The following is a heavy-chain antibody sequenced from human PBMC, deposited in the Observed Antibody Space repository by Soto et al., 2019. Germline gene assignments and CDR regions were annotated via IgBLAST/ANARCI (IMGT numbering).Heavy chain of an antibody. Sequence: ASVKVSCKASGYTFTSYYMHWVRQAPGQGLEWMGIINPSGGSTSYAQKFQGRVTMTRDTSTSTVYMELSSLRSEDTAVYYCASTPITYGDQHVDAFDIWGQGTMVTVSS. CDR1: GYTFTSYY. J-gene: IGHJ3*02. V-gene: IGHV1-46*03. D-gene: IGHD4-17*01. CDR2: INPSGGST. CDR3: ASTPITYGDQHVDAFDI.